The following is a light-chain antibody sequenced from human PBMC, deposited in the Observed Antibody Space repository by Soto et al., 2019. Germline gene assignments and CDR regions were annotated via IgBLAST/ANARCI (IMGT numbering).Light chain of an antibody. J-gene: IGKJ5*01. Sequence: DIQMTQSPSFLSASVGDRVTITCRASKAISXYLXXYXXKXGXXXNXXXFGAKTLQSGVPSRFSGSGYGTDFTLTITTLQPEDVGIYYCQQCHATPLTFGQGTRLEIK. V-gene: IGKV1-39*01. CDR3: QQCHATPLT. CDR1: KAISXY. CDR2: GAK.